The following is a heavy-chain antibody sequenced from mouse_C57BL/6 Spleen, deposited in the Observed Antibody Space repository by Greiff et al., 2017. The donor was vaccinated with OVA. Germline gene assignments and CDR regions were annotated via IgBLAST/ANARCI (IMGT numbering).Heavy chain of an antibody. CDR2: IDPATGGT. CDR3: TRIAYYCGSSQAWYAD. D-gene: IGHD1-1*01. CDR1: GYTFTDYE. V-gene: IGHV1-15*01. J-gene: IGHJ3*01. Sequence: LVESGAELVRPGASVTLSCKASGYTFTDYEMHWVKQTPVHGLEWIGAIDPATGGTAYNQKFKGKAILTADKSSSTAYMELRSLTSEDSAVYYCTRIAYYCGSSQAWYADWGQGTLVTVSA.